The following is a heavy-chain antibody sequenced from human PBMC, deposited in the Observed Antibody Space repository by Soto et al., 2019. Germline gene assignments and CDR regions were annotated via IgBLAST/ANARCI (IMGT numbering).Heavy chain of an antibody. CDR1: GFTFNHYA. CDR2: VSGRGGSK. CDR3: AKDSRVTTPLSFSYSGFDV. V-gene: IGHV3-23*01. D-gene: IGHD2-21*02. J-gene: IGHJ6*01. Sequence: VQLLESGGGLVQPGGSLRLACTASGFTFNHYAMTWVRQAPGRGLEWVASVSGRGGSKKYADSVKGRFIISRDNSNSPLNLQLDSPGAEDTADYYWAKDSRVTTPLSFSYSGFDVWGQGTRSPSPQ.